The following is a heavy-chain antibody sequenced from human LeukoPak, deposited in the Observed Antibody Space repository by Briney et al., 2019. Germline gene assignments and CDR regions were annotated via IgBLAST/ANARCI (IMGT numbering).Heavy chain of an antibody. CDR2: INHSGST. D-gene: IGHD5-18*01. CDR1: GGSLSGHY. V-gene: IGHV4-34*01. J-gene: IGHJ4*02. CDR3: ASHRGDTYGPYDY. Sequence: KPSETLSLTCAVYGGSLSGHYWSWIRQPPGKGLEWIGEINHSGSTNYNPSLKSRVTISVGTSNNQFSLKVNSVTAADTATYYCASHRGDTYGPYDYWGQGTLVTVSS.